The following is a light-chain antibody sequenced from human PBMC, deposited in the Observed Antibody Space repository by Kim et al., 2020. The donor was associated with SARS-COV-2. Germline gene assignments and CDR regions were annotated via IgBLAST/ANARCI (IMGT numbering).Light chain of an antibody. CDR1: DIGRKA. CDR3: QVWDINAVI. Sequence: SYELTQPLSVSVALGQTARITRGGNDIGRKAVHWYQQRPGQAPLLVIYRDSSRASGIPARFSGSNSGDTATLNIDRAQVADDADYYCQVWDINAVIFGGG. V-gene: IGLV3-9*01. J-gene: IGLJ2*01. CDR2: RDS.